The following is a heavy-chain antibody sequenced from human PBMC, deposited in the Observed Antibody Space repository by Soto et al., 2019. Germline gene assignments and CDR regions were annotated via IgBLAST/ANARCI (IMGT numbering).Heavy chain of an antibody. CDR3: ARRLTRYFDY. J-gene: IGHJ4*02. V-gene: IGHV4-39*01. CDR2: IYYSGST. Sequence: QLQLQESGPGLVKPSETLSLTCTVSGGSISSSSYYWGWIRQPPGKGLEWIGSIYYSGSTYYNPSLKSRVTISIDTSKNQFSLKLSSVTAADTAVYYCARRLTRYFDYWGQGTLVTVSS. CDR1: GGSISSSSYY. D-gene: IGHD2-21*02.